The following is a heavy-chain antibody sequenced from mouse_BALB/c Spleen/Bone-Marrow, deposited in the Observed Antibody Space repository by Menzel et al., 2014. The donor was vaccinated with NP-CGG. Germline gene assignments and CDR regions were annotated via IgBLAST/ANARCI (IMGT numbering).Heavy chain of an antibody. CDR3: ASVYDYGRGYAMDY. CDR1: GYAFSSYG. D-gene: IGHD2-4*01. J-gene: IGHJ4*01. CDR2: IYPGDGDT. Sequence: LEESGAEVMRPGSSVNISCKVSGYAFSSYGMNWVKQRPGQGLEWIGQIYPGDGDTNYNGKFKGRVTLTADKSSSTAYMQLSSLTSEDSAVYFCASVYDYGRGYAMDYWGQGTSVTVSS. V-gene: IGHV1-80*01.